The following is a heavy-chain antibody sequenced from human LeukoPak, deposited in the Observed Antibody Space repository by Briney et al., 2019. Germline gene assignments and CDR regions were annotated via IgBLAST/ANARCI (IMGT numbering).Heavy chain of an antibody. J-gene: IGHJ2*01. Sequence: SEALSLTCTVSGGSINSYYWSWIRQPPGEGLEWIGYIYYSGSTNYNPSLKSRVTISVDTSKNQFSLKLSSVTAADTAVYYCARLETYYYFWSGHQALWYFDLWGRGTLVTVSS. CDR2: IYYSGST. CDR3: ARLETYYYFWSGHQALWYFDL. D-gene: IGHD3-3*01. V-gene: IGHV4-59*01. CDR1: GGSINSYY.